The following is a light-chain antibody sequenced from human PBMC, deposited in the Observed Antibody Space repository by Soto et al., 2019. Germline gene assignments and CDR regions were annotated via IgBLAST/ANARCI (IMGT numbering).Light chain of an antibody. CDR1: QDIKNY. J-gene: IGKJ4*01. CDR2: DAS. CDR3: QHYDHLPPLS. V-gene: IGKV1-33*01. Sequence: DIQMTQSPSSLSASVGDRVTITCQASQDIKNYLNWYQQKPGKAPNLLISDASNLKTGVPSRFSGSGSGTHFTFTISSLQPEDIATYYCQHYDHLPPLSFGGGTKVEIK.